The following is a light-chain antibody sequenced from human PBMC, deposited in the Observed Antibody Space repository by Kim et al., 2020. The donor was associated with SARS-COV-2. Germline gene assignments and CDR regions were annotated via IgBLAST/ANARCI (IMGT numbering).Light chain of an antibody. Sequence: LTPGERASPSCRASQSVWNAYRAWYQQKPGQAPRLLIYAASNRAAGIPDRFSGSGSGTDFTLTISRLGPEDFAVYFCQYYGSPITFGQGTRLEIK. CDR2: AAS. CDR1: QSVWNAY. V-gene: IGKV3-20*01. CDR3: QYYGSPIT. J-gene: IGKJ5*01.